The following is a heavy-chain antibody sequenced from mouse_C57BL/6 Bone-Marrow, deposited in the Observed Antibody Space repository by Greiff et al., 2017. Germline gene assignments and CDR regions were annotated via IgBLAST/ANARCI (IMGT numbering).Heavy chain of an antibody. D-gene: IGHD1-1*01. Sequence: EVMLVESEGGLVQPGSSMKLSCTASGFTFSDYYMAWVRQVPEKGLEWVANINYDGSSTYYLASLKSRFIISRDNAKNILYLQMSSLKSEDAATYYCARVNYYGSSPWFAYWGQGTLVTVSA. CDR2: INYDGSST. CDR3: ARVNYYGSSPWFAY. V-gene: IGHV5-16*01. CDR1: GFTFSDYY. J-gene: IGHJ3*01.